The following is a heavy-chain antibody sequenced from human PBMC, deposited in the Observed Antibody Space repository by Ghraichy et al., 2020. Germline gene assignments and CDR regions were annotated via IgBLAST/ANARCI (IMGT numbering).Heavy chain of an antibody. CDR2: INHSGST. V-gene: IGHV4-34*01. J-gene: IGHJ4*02. Sequence: SETLSLTCAVYGGSFSGFSWSWIRQPPRRGLEWIGEINHSGSTNYNPSLKSRVTMSLDTSKNQFSLKLNSVTAADTAVYYCANLRYSGSYYNNWGQGTLVTVSS. CDR3: ANLRYSGSYYNN. CDR1: GGSFSGFS. D-gene: IGHD1-26*01.